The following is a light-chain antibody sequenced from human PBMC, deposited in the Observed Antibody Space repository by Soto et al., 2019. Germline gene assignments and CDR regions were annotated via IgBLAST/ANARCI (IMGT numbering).Light chain of an antibody. V-gene: IGLV2-8*01. CDR1: SSDVGGYNY. CDR3: SAYAGSNNVV. CDR2: EVS. J-gene: IGLJ2*01. Sequence: QSVLTQPPSASGSPGQSVTISCTGTSSDVGGYNYVSWYQQHPGKAPKLMIYEVSKLPSGVPDRFSGCKSGNTASLTVSGLQAEDEADYYCSAYAGSNNVVFGGGTKVTVL.